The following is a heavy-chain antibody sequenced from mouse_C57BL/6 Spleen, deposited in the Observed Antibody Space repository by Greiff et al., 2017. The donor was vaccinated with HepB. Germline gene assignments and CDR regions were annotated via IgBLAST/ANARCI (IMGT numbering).Heavy chain of an antibody. D-gene: IGHD2-1*01. CDR1: GFTFSDYY. V-gene: IGHV5-12*01. J-gene: IGHJ4*01. Sequence: DVHLVESGGGLVQPGGSLKLSCAASGFTFSDYYMYWVRQTPEKRLEWVAYISNGGGSTYYPDTVKGRFTISRDNAKNTLYLQMSRLKSEDTAMYYCARQKENGNFYYYAMDYWGQGTSVTVSS. CDR2: ISNGGGST. CDR3: ARQKENGNFYYYAMDY.